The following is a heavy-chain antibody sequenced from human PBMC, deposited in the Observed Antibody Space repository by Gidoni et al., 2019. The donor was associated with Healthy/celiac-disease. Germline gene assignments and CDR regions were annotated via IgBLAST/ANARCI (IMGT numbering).Heavy chain of an antibody. J-gene: IGHJ6*02. CDR2: ISYEGSNK. CDR1: GFTFSSYA. V-gene: IGHV3-30-3*01. CDR3: ARDRIRRDYYYGMDV. Sequence: QVQLVASGGGVVQPGRSLRLSCAASGFTFSSYAMPWVRQAPGKGLEWVAVISYEGSNKYYADSVKGRFTISRDNSKNTLYLQMNSLRAEDTAVYYCARDRIRRDYYYGMDVWGQGTTVTVSS.